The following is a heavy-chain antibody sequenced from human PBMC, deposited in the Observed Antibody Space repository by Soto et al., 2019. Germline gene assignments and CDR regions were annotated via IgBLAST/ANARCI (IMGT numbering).Heavy chain of an antibody. CDR3: ASRCANCSSSPYYYGMDV. V-gene: IGHV1-46*01. D-gene: IGHD2-2*01. Sequence: ASVKVSCKASGYTFTSYYTHWVRQAPGQGLEWMGIINPSGGSTSYAQKFQGRVTMTRDTSTSTVYMELSSLRSEDTAVYYCASRCANCSSSPYYYGMDVWGQGTTVTAP. CDR1: GYTFTSYY. CDR2: INPSGGST. J-gene: IGHJ6*02.